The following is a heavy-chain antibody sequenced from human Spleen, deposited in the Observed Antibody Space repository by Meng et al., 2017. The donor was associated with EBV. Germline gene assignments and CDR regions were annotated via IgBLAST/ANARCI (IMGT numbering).Heavy chain of an antibody. D-gene: IGHD3-22*01. CDR1: GGAISSSHW. J-gene: IGHJ4*02. CDR2: IHHSGST. CDR3: ARCSDYYETSGSSECDS. V-gene: IGHV4-4*02. Sequence: QVQVQEAGPGRRKPSGTPSLPCPISGGAISSSHWWTWVRQSPGKGLQWIGEIHHSGSTNYGPSLKSRVTVSMDKSKNVFSLKLTSVTAADTAFYSCARCSDYYETSGSSECDSWGRGTLVTVSS.